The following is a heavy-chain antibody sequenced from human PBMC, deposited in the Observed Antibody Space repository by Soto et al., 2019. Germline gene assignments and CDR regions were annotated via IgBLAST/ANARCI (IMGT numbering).Heavy chain of an antibody. CDR2: INHGGST. CDR3: ARSGKICSSTSCYAGNYYYYMDV. J-gene: IGHJ6*03. V-gene: IGHV4-34*01. D-gene: IGHD2-2*01. CDR1: GGSFSGYY. Sequence: SETLSLTCAVYGGSFSGYYWSWIRQPPGKGLEWIGEINHGGSTNYNPSLKSRVTISVDTSKNQFSLKLSSVTAADTAVYYCARSGKICSSTSCYAGNYYYYMDVWGKGTTVTVSS.